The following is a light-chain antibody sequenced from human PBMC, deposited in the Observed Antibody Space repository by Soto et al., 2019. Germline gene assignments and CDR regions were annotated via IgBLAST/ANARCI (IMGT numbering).Light chain of an antibody. J-gene: IGKJ3*01. Sequence: DGQRTQTPSSLSASVGDRVILTCPASQSIGNWVAWYQQKPGKAPKLLIYEASSLESGVPTRFRASGAGTHFTLSISSLQPEDCAADYWQQYNSYVFGAGTKVDIK. CDR3: QQYNSYV. V-gene: IGKV1-5*03. CDR2: EAS. CDR1: QSIGNW.